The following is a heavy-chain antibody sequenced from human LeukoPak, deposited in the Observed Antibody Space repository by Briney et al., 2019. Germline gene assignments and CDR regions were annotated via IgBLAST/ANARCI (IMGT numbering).Heavy chain of an antibody. CDR2: INAGNGST. V-gene: IGHV1-3*01. D-gene: IGHD3-10*01. Sequence: PGASVKVSCKASGYTFTSYAMHWVRQAPGQRLEWMGWINAGNGSTKYSQKFQGRVTITRDTSASTAYMELSSLRSEDTAVYYCARDLRYYYGSAYYGMDVWGKGTTVTVSS. CDR3: ARDLRYYYGSAYYGMDV. J-gene: IGHJ6*04. CDR1: GYTFTSYA.